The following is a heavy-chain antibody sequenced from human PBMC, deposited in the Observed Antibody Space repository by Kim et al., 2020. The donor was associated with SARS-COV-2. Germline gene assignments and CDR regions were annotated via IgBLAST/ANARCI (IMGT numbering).Heavy chain of an antibody. Sequence: SETLSLTCVVYGGSFSGYYWSWIRQPPGKGLEWIGEISHSGSTIYNPSLKSRVTISVDTSKNQFSLKLNSVTAADTAVYYCARSDDYGDYLPPLRYFDLWGRGTLVTVSS. CDR3: ARSDDYGDYLPPLRYFDL. J-gene: IGHJ2*01. CDR2: ISHSGST. D-gene: IGHD4-17*01. V-gene: IGHV4-34*01. CDR1: GGSFSGYY.